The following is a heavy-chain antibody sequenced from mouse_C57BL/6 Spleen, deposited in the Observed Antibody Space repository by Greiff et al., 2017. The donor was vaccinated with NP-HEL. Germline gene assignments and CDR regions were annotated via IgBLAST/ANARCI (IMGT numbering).Heavy chain of an antibody. V-gene: IGHV1-19*01. CDR1: GYTFTDYY. CDR2: INPYNGGT. CDR3: AREGRAYFDY. Sequence: EVQLQQSGPVLVKPGASVKMSCKASGYTFTDYYMNWVKQSHGKSLEWIGVINPYNGGTSYNQKFKGKATLTVDNSSSTAYMELNSLTSEDSAVDYCAREGRAYFDYWGQGTTLTVSS. J-gene: IGHJ2*01. D-gene: IGHD3-1*01.